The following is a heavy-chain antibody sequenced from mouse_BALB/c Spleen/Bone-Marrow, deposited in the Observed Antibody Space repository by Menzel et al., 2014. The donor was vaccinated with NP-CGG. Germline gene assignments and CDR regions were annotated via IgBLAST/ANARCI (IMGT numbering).Heavy chain of an antibody. V-gene: IGHV3-8*02. CDR1: GDSITSGY. CDR2: ISYSGST. CDR3: ARILLRSYAMDY. J-gene: IGHJ4*01. D-gene: IGHD1-1*01. Sequence: DVKLVESGPSPVKPSQTLSLTCSVTGDSITSGYWNWIRKFPGNKLEYMGYISYSGSTYYNPSLKSRISITRDTSKNQYYLQLNSVTTEDTATYYCARILLRSYAMDYWGRGTSVTVSS.